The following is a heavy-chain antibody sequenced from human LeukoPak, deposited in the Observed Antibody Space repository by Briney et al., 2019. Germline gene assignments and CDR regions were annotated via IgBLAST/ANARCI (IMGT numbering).Heavy chain of an antibody. CDR1: GGSISSGSYY. Sequence: PSETLSLTCTVSGGSISSGSYYWSWLRQHPGKGLEWIGYIYYSGSTYYNPSLKSRVIISVDTSKNQFSLKLSSVTDTAVYYCARARRDGYNYFDYWGQGALVTVSS. D-gene: IGHD5-24*01. J-gene: IGHJ4*02. V-gene: IGHV4-31*03. CDR2: IYYSGST. CDR3: ARARRDGYNYFDY.